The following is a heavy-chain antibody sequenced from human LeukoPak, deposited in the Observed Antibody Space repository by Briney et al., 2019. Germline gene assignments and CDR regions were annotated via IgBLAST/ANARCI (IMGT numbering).Heavy chain of an antibody. CDR2: INHSGST. D-gene: IGHD3-22*01. J-gene: IGHJ4*02. CDR3: ARGLSLEPLTYIHYYDSSGHFDY. V-gene: IGHV4-34*01. Sequence: PSETLSLTCAVYGGSFSGYYWSWIRQPPGKGLEWIGEINHSGSTNYNPSLKSRVTISVDTSKNQFSLKLSSVTAADTAVYYCARGLSLEPLTYIHYYDSSGHFDYWGQGTLVTVSS. CDR1: GGSFSGYY.